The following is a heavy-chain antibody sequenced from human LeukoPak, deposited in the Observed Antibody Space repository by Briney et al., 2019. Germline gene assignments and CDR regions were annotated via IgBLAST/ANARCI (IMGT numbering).Heavy chain of an antibody. CDR2: ISAYNGNT. V-gene: IGHV1-18*01. D-gene: IGHD6-13*01. CDR3: ARERLRIGAGYSSRLTDY. Sequence: ASVKVSCKASGYTFTSYGISWVRQAPGQGLEWMGWISAYNGNTNYAQKLQGRVTMTTDTSTSTAYMELRSLRSDDTAVYYCARERLRIGAGYSSRLTDYWGQGTLVTVSS. J-gene: IGHJ4*02. CDR1: GYTFTSYG.